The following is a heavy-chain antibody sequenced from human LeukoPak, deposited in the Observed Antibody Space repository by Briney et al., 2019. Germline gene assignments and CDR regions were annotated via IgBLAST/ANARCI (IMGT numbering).Heavy chain of an antibody. V-gene: IGHV4-34*01. CDR2: INHSGST. J-gene: IGHJ4*02. Sequence: SETLSLTCAVYGGSFSGYYWSWIRQPPGKGLEWIGEINHSGSTNYNPSLKSRVTISVDTSKNQFSLKLSSVTAADTAVYYCARGPGYYDSSGYRYWGQRTLVTVSS. CDR1: GGSFSGYY. CDR3: ARGPGYYDSSGYRY. D-gene: IGHD3-22*01.